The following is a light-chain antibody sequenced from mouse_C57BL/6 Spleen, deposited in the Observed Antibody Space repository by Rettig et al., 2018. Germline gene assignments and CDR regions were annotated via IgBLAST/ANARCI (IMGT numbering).Light chain of an antibody. V-gene: IGKV5-39*01. CDR1: QSISDY. J-gene: IGKJ1*01. CDR3: QNGHSFPRT. CDR2: YAS. Sequence: DIVMTQSPATLSVTPGDRVSLSCRASQSISDYLHWYQQKSHESPRLLIKYASQSISGIPSRFSGSGSGSDFTLRINSVEPEDVGVYYCQNGHSFPRTFGGGTKLEIK.